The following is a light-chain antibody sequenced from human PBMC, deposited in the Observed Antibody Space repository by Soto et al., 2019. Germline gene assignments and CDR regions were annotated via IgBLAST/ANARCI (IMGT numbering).Light chain of an antibody. J-gene: IGKJ2*01. CDR1: QDVSSD. Sequence: EIVMTQSPATLSVSPGESATLSCRTSQDVSSDLAWYQQQPGQAPRLLIYGASTRATGIPARFSGSGSRTEFTLTISSLQSEDLAVYYCQQYNNWPRTFGQGTKLEIK. CDR3: QQYNNWPRT. CDR2: GAS. V-gene: IGKV3-15*01.